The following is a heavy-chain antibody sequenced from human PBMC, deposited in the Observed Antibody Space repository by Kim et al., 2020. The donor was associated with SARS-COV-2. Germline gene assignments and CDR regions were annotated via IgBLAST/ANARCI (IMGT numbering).Heavy chain of an antibody. V-gene: IGHV4-34*01. CDR1: GGSFSGYY. CDR3: ARGYLGYGALFDY. D-gene: IGHD4-17*01. CDR2: INHSGST. Sequence: SETLSLTCAVYGGSFSGYYWSWIRQPPGKGLEWIGEINHSGSTNYNPSLKSRVTISVDTSKNQFSLKLSSVTAADTAVYYCARGYLGYGALFDYWGQGTL. J-gene: IGHJ4*02.